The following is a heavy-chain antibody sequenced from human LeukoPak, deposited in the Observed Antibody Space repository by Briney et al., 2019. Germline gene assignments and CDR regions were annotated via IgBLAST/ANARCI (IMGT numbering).Heavy chain of an antibody. V-gene: IGHV3-74*01. D-gene: IGHD1-26*01. CDR1: GFTFSSCW. Sequence: PGGSLRLSCAASGFTFSSCWMHWVRQAPGKGLVWVSRINSDGSIINYADSVKGRFTISRDNAKNTLYLQMHSLRAEDTAVYYCTRVGTTLDYWGQGTLVTVSS. CDR2: INSDGSII. J-gene: IGHJ4*02. CDR3: TRVGTTLDY.